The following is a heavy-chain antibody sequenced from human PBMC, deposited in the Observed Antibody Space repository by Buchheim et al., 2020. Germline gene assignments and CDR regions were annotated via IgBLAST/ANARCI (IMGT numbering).Heavy chain of an antibody. V-gene: IGHV2-5*02. CDR3: AHRRPGYSGSWYQSYFYY. Sequence: QITLKESGPTLVQPPQTLTLTCAFSGFSLCTSAVAVGWIRQPPRKALEWLAPIYWDNDKFYSPSLKNRLTITKDTSRNQVVLTMTKMDPEEAATYYCAHRRPGYSGSWYQSYFYYWGQETL. CDR2: IYWDNDK. CDR1: GFSLCTSAVA. J-gene: IGHJ4*02. D-gene: IGHD6-13*01.